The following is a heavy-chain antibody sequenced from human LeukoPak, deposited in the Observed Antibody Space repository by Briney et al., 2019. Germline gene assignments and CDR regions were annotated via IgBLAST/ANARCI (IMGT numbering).Heavy chain of an antibody. CDR2: ISYEGSNT. D-gene: IGHD3-10*01. V-gene: IGHV3-30*18. J-gene: IGHJ4*02. CDR3: AKEGRPYGSGSYHFDY. CDR1: GFSFSSYG. Sequence: PGRSLRLSCAASGFSFSSYGMHWVRQAPGKGLEWVALISYEGSNTFYVDSVKGRFTIIRDNSKNTLYLQMNSLRPEDTAVYYCAKEGRPYGSGSYHFDYWGQGTLVTVSS.